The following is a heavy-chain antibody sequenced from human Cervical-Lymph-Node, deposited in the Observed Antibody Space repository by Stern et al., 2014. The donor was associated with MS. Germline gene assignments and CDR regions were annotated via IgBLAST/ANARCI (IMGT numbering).Heavy chain of an antibody. CDR1: GSKFTAYY. J-gene: IGHJ4*02. CDR2: LNPSSGAT. CDR3: ARSITVTPLEF. D-gene: IGHD4-17*01. Sequence: QVQLVQSGAEVKKPGASVKVSCKTSGSKFTAYYIHWVRQAPGKGLTWMGRLNPSSGATDLAQTFQGRVTMTRDTSISTAYMELTGLTPGDTAVYYCARSITVTPLEFWGQGTLVAVSS. V-gene: IGHV1-2*06.